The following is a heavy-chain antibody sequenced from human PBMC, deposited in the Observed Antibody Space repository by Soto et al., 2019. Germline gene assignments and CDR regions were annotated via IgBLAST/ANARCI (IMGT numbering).Heavy chain of an antibody. CDR2: ISAYNGNT. D-gene: IGHD6-19*01. J-gene: IGHJ4*02. CDR1: GYTFTSYG. Sequence: QVQLVQSGAEVKKPGASVKVSCKASGYTFTSYGISWVRQAPGQGLEWMGWISAYNGNTNYAQKLQGRVTMTTDTATSTAYMELRSLRSDDTAVYYCARDPITGYSSGWNDYWGQGTLVTVSS. CDR3: ARDPITGYSSGWNDY. V-gene: IGHV1-18*01.